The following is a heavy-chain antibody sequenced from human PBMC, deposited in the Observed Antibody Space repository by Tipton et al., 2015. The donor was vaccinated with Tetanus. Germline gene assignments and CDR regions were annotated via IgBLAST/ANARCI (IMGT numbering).Heavy chain of an antibody. CDR3: ARDRAQDYYGMDV. V-gene: IGHV4-31*03. CDR2: IYYSGST. J-gene: IGHJ6*02. CDR1: GGSISSGGYY. Sequence: LRLSCTVSGGSISSGGYYWSWIRQHPGKGLEWIGYIYYSGSTYYNPSLKSRVTISVDTSKNQFTLKLSSVTAADTAVYYCARDRAQDYYGMDVWGQGTTVTVSS.